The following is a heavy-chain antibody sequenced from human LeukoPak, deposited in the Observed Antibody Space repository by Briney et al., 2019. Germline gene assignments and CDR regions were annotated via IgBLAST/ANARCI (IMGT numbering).Heavy chain of an antibody. J-gene: IGHJ5*02. Sequence: SETLSLTCTVSGGSISSYYWTWMRQPPGKGLEWIGFIFHSGSTNHNPSLQSRVTISVGTSKNQFSLKLSSVTAADTAVYYCARGVTAAGTYSWFDPWGQGTLVTVSS. D-gene: IGHD6-13*01. V-gene: IGHV4-59*01. CDR1: GGSISSYY. CDR2: IFHSGST. CDR3: ARGVTAAGTYSWFDP.